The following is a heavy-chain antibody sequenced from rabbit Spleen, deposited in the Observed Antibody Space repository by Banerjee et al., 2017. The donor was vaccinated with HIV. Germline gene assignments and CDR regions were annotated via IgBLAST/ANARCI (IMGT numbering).Heavy chain of an antibody. Sequence: QEQLVESGGGLVQPEGSLTLTCTASGIDFSSSFWICWVRQAPGKGLEWIACINTSTGKNVYASWAKGRLTISKSSSTTVTLQMTSLTAADTATYFCARAYYSYGYGDPAYATSAFRLWGPGTLVTVS. J-gene: IGHJ4*01. V-gene: IGHV1S45*01. CDR2: INTSTGKN. D-gene: IGHD6-1*01. CDR1: GIDFSSSFW. CDR3: ARAYYSYGYGDPAYATSAFRL.